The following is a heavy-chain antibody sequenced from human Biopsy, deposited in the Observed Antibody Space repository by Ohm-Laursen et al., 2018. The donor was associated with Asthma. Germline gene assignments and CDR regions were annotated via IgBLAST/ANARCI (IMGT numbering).Heavy chain of an antibody. D-gene: IGHD6-6*01. CDR2: IFYSGRT. J-gene: IGHJ2*01. CDR1: GDAMSTSGSY. V-gene: IGHV4-39*02. Sequence: SDTLSLTCIVSGDAMSTSGSYWGWIRQSPGKGLEWIGGIFYSGRTYNNPSLESRVTISAETPKNPFSLKVPSVTAADTAVYYCARAVSSSSYWYFDLWGRGDLVTVSS. CDR3: ARAVSSSSYWYFDL.